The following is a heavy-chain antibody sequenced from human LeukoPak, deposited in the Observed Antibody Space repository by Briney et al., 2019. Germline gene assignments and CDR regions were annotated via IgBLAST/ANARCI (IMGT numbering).Heavy chain of an antibody. CDR1: GFTFDDYA. J-gene: IGHJ6*02. D-gene: IGHD3-9*01. CDR2: ISWNSDSI. V-gene: IGHV3-9*01. CDR3: AKDMYYDILTAYGMDV. Sequence: GRSLRLSCAASGFTFDDYAMHWVRQAPGKGLEWVSGISWNSDSIGYADSVKGRFTISRDNAKNSLYLQMNSLRAEDTALYYCAKDMYYDILTAYGMDVWGQGTTVTVSS.